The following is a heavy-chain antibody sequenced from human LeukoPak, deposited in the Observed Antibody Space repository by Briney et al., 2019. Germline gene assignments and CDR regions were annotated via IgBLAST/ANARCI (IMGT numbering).Heavy chain of an antibody. Sequence: GGSLRLSCAASGFTFSSYAMSWVRQAPGKGLEWVSAISGSGGSTYYADSVKGRFTISRDNSKNTLYLQMNSLRAEDTAAYYCAKDRPDYDILTGSSLTDYWGQGTLVTVSS. CDR2: ISGSGGST. D-gene: IGHD3-9*01. V-gene: IGHV3-23*01. CDR3: AKDRPDYDILTGSSLTDY. CDR1: GFTFSSYA. J-gene: IGHJ4*02.